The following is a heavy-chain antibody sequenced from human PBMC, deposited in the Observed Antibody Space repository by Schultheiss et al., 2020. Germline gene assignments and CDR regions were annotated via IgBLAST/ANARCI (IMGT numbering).Heavy chain of an antibody. Sequence: ASVKVSCKASGYTFTGYDINWVRQATGQGLEWMGWMNTNTANAGYAHKFQGRVTVTTDTSMSTAYMELSSLTSEDTAVYYCARAPVGHPVDNDYWGQGTLVTVSS. CDR1: GYTFTGYD. J-gene: IGHJ4*02. CDR3: ARAPVGHPVDNDY. CDR2: MNTNTANA. D-gene: IGHD1-26*01. V-gene: IGHV1-8*01.